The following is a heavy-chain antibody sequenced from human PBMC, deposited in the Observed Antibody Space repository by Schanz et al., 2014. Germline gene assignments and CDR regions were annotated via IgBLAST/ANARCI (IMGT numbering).Heavy chain of an antibody. CDR2: ISGSGGST. D-gene: IGHD3-22*01. J-gene: IGHJ4*02. CDR3: AKSYDTSGYSGFDY. Sequence: VQLVESGGGVVQPGGSLRLSCAASGFTFRNYGMSWVRQAPGQGLEWVSAISGSGGSTYYADSVKGRFTISRDNSKNTRYLQMNSLRTEDTAVYFCAKSYDTSGYSGFDYWGQGTLVTVSS. CDR1: GFTFRNYG. V-gene: IGHV3-23*04.